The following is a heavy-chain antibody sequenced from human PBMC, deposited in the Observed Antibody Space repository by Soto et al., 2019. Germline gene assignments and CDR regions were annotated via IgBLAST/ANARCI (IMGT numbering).Heavy chain of an antibody. CDR1: GYTFTDYD. Sequence: QVPLVQSGAEVKTPGASVKVSCKASGYTFTDYDINWVRQAPGQGLEWVGRMNPSSGKTDYAQNFQARVTMTRDTSISRVYLELSNLSYEDTAVADCSTCGRDGGYTGFCWVQGTVVTVA. J-gene: IGHJ4*02. D-gene: IGHD3-9*01. V-gene: IGHV1-8*01. CDR3: STCGRDGGYTGFC. CDR2: MNPSSGKT.